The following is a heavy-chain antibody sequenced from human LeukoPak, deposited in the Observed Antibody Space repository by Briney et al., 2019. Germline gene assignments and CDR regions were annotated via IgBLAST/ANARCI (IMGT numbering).Heavy chain of an antibody. Sequence: PSETLSLTCTVSGGSISSYYWSWIRQPPGKGLEWIGYIYYSGSTNYNPSFKSRVTISVDTSKNQFSLKLSSVTAADTAVYYCARHISGTSQVFDYWGQGTLVTVSS. V-gene: IGHV4-59*01. CDR2: IYYSGST. D-gene: IGHD1-20*01. CDR3: ARHISGTSQVFDY. CDR1: GGSISSYY. J-gene: IGHJ4*02.